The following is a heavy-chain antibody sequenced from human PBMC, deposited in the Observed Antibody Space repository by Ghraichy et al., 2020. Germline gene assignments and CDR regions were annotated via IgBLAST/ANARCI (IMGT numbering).Heavy chain of an antibody. J-gene: IGHJ3*02. CDR3: AKCYSDYHAFDI. V-gene: IGHV3-23*01. D-gene: IGHD4-11*01. CDR1: GFIFNDYE. CDR2: ISRSGDKT. Sequence: GGSLRLSCAASGFIFNDYEMNWIRQAPGKGLEWVSGISRSGDKTDYTDSEKGRFTLSRDNSKNTLYLQMNSLRAEDTAVYYCAKCYSDYHAFDIWGQGTMVTVSS.